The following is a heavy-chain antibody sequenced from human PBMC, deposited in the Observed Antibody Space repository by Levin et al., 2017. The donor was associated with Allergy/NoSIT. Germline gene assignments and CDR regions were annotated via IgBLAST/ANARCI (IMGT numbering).Heavy chain of an antibody. Sequence: LSLTCAASGFTFSSYEMNWVRQAPGKGLEWVSYISSSGSTIYYADSVKGRFTISRDNAKNSLYLQMNSLRAEDTAVYYCARDSWLDHYYYYYGMDVWGQGTTVTVSS. CDR3: ARDSWLDHYYYYYGMDV. J-gene: IGHJ6*02. D-gene: IGHD6-19*01. CDR1: GFTFSSYE. CDR2: ISSSGSTI. V-gene: IGHV3-48*03.